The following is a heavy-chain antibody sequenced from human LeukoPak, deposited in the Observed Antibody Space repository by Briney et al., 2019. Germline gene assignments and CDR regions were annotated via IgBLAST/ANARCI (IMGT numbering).Heavy chain of an antibody. CDR3: ARPSYGSGSYYFDY. CDR2: IYYSGST. D-gene: IGHD3-10*01. J-gene: IGHJ4*02. V-gene: IGHV4-39*01. CDR1: GGSISSSSCY. Sequence: PSETLSLTCTVSGGSISSSSCYWGWIRQPPGKGLEWIGSIYYSGSTYYNPSLKSRVTISVDTSKNQFSLKLSSVTAADTAVYYCARPSYGSGSYYFDYWGQGTLVTVSS.